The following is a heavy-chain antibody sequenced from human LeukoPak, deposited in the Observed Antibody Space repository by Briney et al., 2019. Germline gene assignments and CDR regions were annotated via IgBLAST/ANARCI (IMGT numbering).Heavy chain of an antibody. V-gene: IGHV1-18*01. D-gene: IGHD2-2*01. J-gene: IGHJ5*02. CDR1: GYTFTSYG. CDR2: ISAYNGNT. Sequence: ASVTVSCKASGYTFTSYGISWVRQAPGQGLEWMGWISAYNGNTNYAQKLQGRVTMTTDTSTSTAYMELRSLRSDDTAVYYCSIVVVPAAIGGYWFDPWGQGTLVTVSS. CDR3: SIVVVPAAIGGYWFDP.